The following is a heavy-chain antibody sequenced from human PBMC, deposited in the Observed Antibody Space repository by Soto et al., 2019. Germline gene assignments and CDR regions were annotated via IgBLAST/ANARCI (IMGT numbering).Heavy chain of an antibody. Sequence: QVQLVESGGGVVQPGRSLRLSCAASGFTFSSYAMHWVRQAPGKGLVWVAVISYDGSNKYYADSVQGRFPISRDNYQNMLYLRMNRLRAEDTAVYYCARDFISWAIVVVPAARGNYYYYGMDVWGQGPTVTVSS. D-gene: IGHD2-2*01. CDR3: ARDFISWAIVVVPAARGNYYYYGMDV. CDR1: GFTFSSYA. CDR2: ISYDGSNK. V-gene: IGHV3-30-3*01. J-gene: IGHJ6*02.